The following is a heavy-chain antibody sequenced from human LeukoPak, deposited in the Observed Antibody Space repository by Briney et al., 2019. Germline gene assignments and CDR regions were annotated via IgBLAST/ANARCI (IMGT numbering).Heavy chain of an antibody. CDR2: IYSGGST. V-gene: IGHV3-53*05. CDR3: AKDRNQLPRDY. Sequence: GGSLRLSCAASGFTVNSNYMSWVRQAPGKGLEWVSVIYSGGSTYYADSVKGRFTISRDNSKNTLYLQMNSLRAEDTAVYYCAKDRNQLPRDYWGQGTLVTVSS. J-gene: IGHJ4*02. CDR1: GFTVNSNY. D-gene: IGHD2-2*01.